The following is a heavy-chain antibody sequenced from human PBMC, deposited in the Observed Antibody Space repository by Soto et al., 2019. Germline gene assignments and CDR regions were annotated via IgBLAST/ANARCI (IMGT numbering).Heavy chain of an antibody. D-gene: IGHD6-19*01. CDR3: ARGGLPEQWLVQYYYYYMDV. J-gene: IGHJ6*03. CDR2: IGAYNGNT. V-gene: IGHV1-18*01. Sequence: AASVKVSCKASGYTFTSYGISWVRQAPGQGLEWMGWIGAYNGNTNYAQKLQGRVTMTTDTSTSTAYMELRSLRSDDTAVYYCARGGLPEQWLVQYYYYYMDVWGKGTTVTVSS. CDR1: GYTFTSYG.